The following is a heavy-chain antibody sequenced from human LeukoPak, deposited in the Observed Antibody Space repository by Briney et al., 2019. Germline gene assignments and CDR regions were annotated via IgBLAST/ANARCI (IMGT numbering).Heavy chain of an antibody. V-gene: IGHV4-39*07. CDR2: IYYSGST. Sequence: PPETLSLTCTVSGGSISSSNYYSGWIRQPPGKGLEWIGSIYYSGSTYYNPSLKSRVTISVDTSKNQFSLKLSSVTAADTAVYYCARGALSGSYYFAGEDYWGQGTLVTVSS. CDR3: ARGALSGSYYFAGEDY. J-gene: IGHJ4*02. D-gene: IGHD3-10*01. CDR1: GGSISSSNYY.